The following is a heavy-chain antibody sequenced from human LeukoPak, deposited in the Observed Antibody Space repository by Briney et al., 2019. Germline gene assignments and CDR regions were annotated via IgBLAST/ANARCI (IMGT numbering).Heavy chain of an antibody. J-gene: IGHJ4*02. CDR2: IYPGDSET. V-gene: IGHV5-51*01. CDR1: GYSFTNYW. Sequence: GESLKISCTTYGYSFTNYWIGWVRQMPGKGLEWMGIIYPGDSETRYSPSFQGHVTISVDKSISTAYLQWSSLKSSDTAMYYCATSRRSGWYFDYWGQGTLIIVSS. CDR3: ATSRRSGWYFDY. D-gene: IGHD6-19*01.